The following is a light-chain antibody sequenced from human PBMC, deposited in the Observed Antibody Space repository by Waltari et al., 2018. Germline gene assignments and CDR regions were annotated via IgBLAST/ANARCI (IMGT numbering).Light chain of an antibody. CDR3: QSYDSSLSGVL. Sequence: QSVLTHPPSVSGAPGQRITISYTGTSPNIEAGDDVHWYLQLPGTAPKLLILGNNNRPSGVPDRFSASKSDTSASLAITGVQAEDEADYYCQSYDSSLSGVLFGGGTKLTVL. CDR1: SPNIEAGDD. CDR2: GNN. V-gene: IGLV1-40*01. J-gene: IGLJ2*01.